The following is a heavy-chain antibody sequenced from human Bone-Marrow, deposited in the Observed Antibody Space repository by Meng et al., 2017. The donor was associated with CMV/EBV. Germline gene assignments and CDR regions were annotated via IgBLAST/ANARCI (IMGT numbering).Heavy chain of an antibody. J-gene: IGHJ5*02. V-gene: IGHV4-34*01. Sequence: GYSSSWIRQPPGKALAWMEEINHSGSTNYNPSLKRRVTISVDTSKNQFSLKLSSVTAADTAVYYCARAPKRYCSSTSCRYNWFDPWGQGTLVTVSS. CDR2: INHSGST. CDR3: ARAPKRYCSSTSCRYNWFDP. D-gene: IGHD2-2*01. CDR1: GYS.